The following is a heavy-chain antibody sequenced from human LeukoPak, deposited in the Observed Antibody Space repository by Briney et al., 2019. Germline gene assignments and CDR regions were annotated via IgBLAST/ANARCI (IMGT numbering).Heavy chain of an antibody. J-gene: IGHJ4*02. D-gene: IGHD1-26*01. Sequence: GGSLRLSCAASEFTFSSYVMSWVRQAPGKGLEWVSGISGSGGSTNYADSVKGRFTISRDNSKNTLSLQMNSLRAEDTAVYYCARTIVGAAYYFDYWGQGTLVTVSS. CDR2: ISGSGGST. CDR3: ARTIVGAAYYFDY. CDR1: EFTFSSYV. V-gene: IGHV3-23*01.